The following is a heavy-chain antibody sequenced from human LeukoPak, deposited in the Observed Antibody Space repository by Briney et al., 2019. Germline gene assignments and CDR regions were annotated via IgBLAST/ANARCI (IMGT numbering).Heavy chain of an antibody. D-gene: IGHD5-24*01. V-gene: IGHV3-49*04. CDR1: GFTVSTNF. CDR2: IRSKAYGGTT. J-gene: IGHJ4*02. CDR3: TREGGYNPFDY. Sequence: GGSLRLSCAASGFTVSTNFMSWVRQAPGKGLEWVGFIRSKAYGGTTEYAASVKGRFTISRDDSKSIAYLQMNSLKTEDTAVYYCTREGGYNPFDYWGQGTLVTVSS.